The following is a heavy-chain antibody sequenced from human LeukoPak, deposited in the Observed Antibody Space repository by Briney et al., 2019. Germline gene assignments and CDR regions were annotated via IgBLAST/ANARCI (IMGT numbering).Heavy chain of an antibody. Sequence: GRSLRLSCAASGFTFSSYGMHWVRQAPGKGLEWVAVISYDGSNEYYADSVKGRFTISRDNSKNTLYLQMNSLRAEDTAIYYCAKAKWELRGAFNIWGQGTMVTVSS. J-gene: IGHJ3*02. CDR3: AKAKWELRGAFNI. CDR2: ISYDGSNE. V-gene: IGHV3-30*18. D-gene: IGHD1-26*01. CDR1: GFTFSSYG.